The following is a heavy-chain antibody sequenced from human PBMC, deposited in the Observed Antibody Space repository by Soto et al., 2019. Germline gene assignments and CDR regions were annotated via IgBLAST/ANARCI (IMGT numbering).Heavy chain of an antibody. D-gene: IGHD4-17*01. CDR1: GFTFNTYS. CDR3: AGAGGTTVTGIWHFDS. CDR2: IWYDGTQK. Sequence: QVQLEESGGGVVQPGRSLRLSCEASGFTFNTYSMHWVRQPPGKGLEWLAAIWYDGTQKYYADSVKGRFIISRDNSKKTLYLEMNSLGAEDTAVYYCAGAGGTTVTGIWHFDSWGQGTLVTVSS. V-gene: IGHV3-33*01. J-gene: IGHJ4*02.